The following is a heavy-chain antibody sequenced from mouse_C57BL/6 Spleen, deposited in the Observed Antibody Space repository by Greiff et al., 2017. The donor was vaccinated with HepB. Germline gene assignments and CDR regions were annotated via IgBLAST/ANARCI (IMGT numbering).Heavy chain of an antibody. V-gene: IGHV1-82*01. CDR1: GYAFSSSW. D-gene: IGHD1-1*01. CDR2: IYPGDGDT. J-gene: IGHJ2*01. CDR3: ARGYYGSSPFDY. Sequence: QVQLQQPGPELVKPGASVKISCKASGYAFSSSWMNWVKQRPGKGLEWIGRIYPGDGDTNYNGKFKGKATLTADKSSSTAYMQLSSLTSEDSAVYFCARGYYGSSPFDYWGQGTTLTVSS.